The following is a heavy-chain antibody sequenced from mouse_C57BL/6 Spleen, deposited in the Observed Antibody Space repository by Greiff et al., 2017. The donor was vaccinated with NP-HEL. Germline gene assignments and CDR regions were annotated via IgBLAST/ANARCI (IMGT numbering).Heavy chain of an antibody. Sequence: EVQLVESGGGLVKPGGSLKLSCAASGFTFSDYGMHWVRQAPEKGLEWVAYISSGSSTIYYADTVKGRFTISRDNAKNTLFLQMTSLRSEDTAMYYCARGPVVADYFDYWGQGTTLTVSS. CDR2: ISSGSSTI. V-gene: IGHV5-17*01. D-gene: IGHD1-1*01. J-gene: IGHJ2*01. CDR1: GFTFSDYG. CDR3: ARGPVVADYFDY.